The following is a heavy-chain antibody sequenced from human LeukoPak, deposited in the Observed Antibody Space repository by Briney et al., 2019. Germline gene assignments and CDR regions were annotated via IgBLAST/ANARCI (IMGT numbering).Heavy chain of an antibody. V-gene: IGHV3-7*01. Sequence: GGSLRLSCAASGFTFSTYWRSWVRQAPGKGLEWVANIRQDGSDKYYVDSVKGRFTISRDNAKNSLYLQMNSLRAEDTAVYYCARDGGSAIPFDYWGQGTLVTVSS. CDR3: ARDGGSAIPFDY. CDR1: GFTFSTYW. CDR2: IRQDGSDK. J-gene: IGHJ4*02.